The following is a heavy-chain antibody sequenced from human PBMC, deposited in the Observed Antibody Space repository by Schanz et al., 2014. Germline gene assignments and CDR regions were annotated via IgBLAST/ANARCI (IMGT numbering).Heavy chain of an antibody. Sequence: VQLVESGGGLVQPGGSLRLSCGGSGFTFSKYWMSWVRQAPGKGLEWVAAMSYDGSIKYYGDSVKGRFTISRDNSRNTLYLQMNSLRTEDTAVYYCASPSGYSDYGTYFDFWGQGTLVTVSS. D-gene: IGHD5-12*01. J-gene: IGHJ4*02. CDR2: MSYDGSIK. CDR3: ASPSGYSDYGTYFDF. V-gene: IGHV3-30*03. CDR1: GFTFSKYW.